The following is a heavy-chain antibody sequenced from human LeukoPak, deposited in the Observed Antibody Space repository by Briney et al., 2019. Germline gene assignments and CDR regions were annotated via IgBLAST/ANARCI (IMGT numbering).Heavy chain of an antibody. D-gene: IGHD3-22*01. CDR2: ISSSSSYI. CDR3: ARDTYYYDSSGPFDY. J-gene: IGHJ4*02. Sequence: GGSLRLSCAASGFTFSSYSMNWVRQAPGKGLEWVSSISSSSSYIYYADSVKGRFTISRDNAKNSLYLQMNSLRAEDTAVYYCARDTYYYDSSGPFDYWGQGTLVTVSS. CDR1: GFTFSSYS. V-gene: IGHV3-21*01.